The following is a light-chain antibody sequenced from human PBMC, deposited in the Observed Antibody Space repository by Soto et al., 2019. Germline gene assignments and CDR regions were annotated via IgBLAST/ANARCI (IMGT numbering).Light chain of an antibody. CDR1: QSLGGK. J-gene: IGKJ5*01. Sequence: EIVMTQSPATLSVSPGDTATLSCRASQSLGGKLAWYQQKPGQAPRLLIHGAFTRATGIPARFSGSGSGTEFTLTISSLQSEDFAVIYWQQYNQWPMTIGQGTRLE. CDR2: GAF. CDR3: QQYNQWPMT. V-gene: IGKV3-15*01.